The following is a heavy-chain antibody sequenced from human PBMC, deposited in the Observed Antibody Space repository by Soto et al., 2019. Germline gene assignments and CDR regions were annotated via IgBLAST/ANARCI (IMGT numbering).Heavy chain of an antibody. D-gene: IGHD1-1*01. CDR3: ARGLKTTTSFDY. Sequence: RASVKVSCKASGYTFTDSYIHRVRQAPGQGLEWMGWINPNSGVTNYAQKFQGRVTINRDTSISTAYMELSRLTSDDAAVYSCARGLKTTTSFDYRGQADLVTVS. V-gene: IGHV1-2*02. J-gene: IGHJ4*02. CDR2: INPNSGVT. CDR1: GYTFTDSY.